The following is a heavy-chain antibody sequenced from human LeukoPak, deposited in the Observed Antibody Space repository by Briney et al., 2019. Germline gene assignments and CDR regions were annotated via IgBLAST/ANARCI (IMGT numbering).Heavy chain of an antibody. CDR1: GGSISSYY. CDR3: ARASIPSDFWSGYYYYYYGMDV. Sequence: SETLSLTCTVSGGSISSYYWSWIRQPAGKGLEWIGRIYTSGSTNYNPSLKSRVTMSVDTSKNQFSLKLSSVTAADTAVYYCARASIPSDFWSGYYYYYYGMDVWGQGTTVTVSS. CDR2: IYTSGST. V-gene: IGHV4-4*07. J-gene: IGHJ6*02. D-gene: IGHD3-3*01.